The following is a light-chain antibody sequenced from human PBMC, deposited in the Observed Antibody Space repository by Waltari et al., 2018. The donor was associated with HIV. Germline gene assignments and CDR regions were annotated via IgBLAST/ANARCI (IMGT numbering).Light chain of an antibody. J-gene: IGLJ3*02. CDR2: DVR. CDR1: EIATKE. CDR3: QVWNSRSDPAGV. Sequence: SYVVTPLPSVSVAPGQTATITSRGDEIATKEVHWYQQKSGPAPMLVLYDVRARPSEIPGRLSGSVFGTTTTATLTISRVEAGDEADYYCQVWNSRSDPAGVFGGGTKLTVL. V-gene: IGLV3-21*02.